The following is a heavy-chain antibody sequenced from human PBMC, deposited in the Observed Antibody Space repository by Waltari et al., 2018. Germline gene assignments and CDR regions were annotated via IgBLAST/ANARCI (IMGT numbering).Heavy chain of an antibody. CDR3: ARVTTYYDFWSGSNWFDP. J-gene: IGHJ5*02. V-gene: IGHV4-38-2*01. CDR1: GYSISSVYY. D-gene: IGHD3-3*01. Sequence: QVQLQESGPGLVKPSETLSLTCAVSGYSISSVYYWRWIRQPPGLGPAWSGSIYQSGSTYYNPSLKSRVTISEDTSKNQFSLKLSSVTAADTAVYYCARVTTYYDFWSGSNWFDPWGQGTLVTVSS. CDR2: IYQSGST.